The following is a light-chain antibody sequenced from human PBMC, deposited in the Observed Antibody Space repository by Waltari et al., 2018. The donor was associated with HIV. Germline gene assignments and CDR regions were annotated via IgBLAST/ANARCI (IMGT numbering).Light chain of an antibody. CDR2: EGN. CDR3: TSYEGKNNLV. Sequence: QSALTQPPSASGSPGQTVTISCTGTSTDVPTYNYVSWYQQHPGEAPKILIYEGNKRTSGVPDRFSGSKSGNTASLTVSGCQADDEADDYCTSYEGKNNLVFGGGTKLTGL. J-gene: IGLJ2*01. CDR1: STDVPTYNY. V-gene: IGLV2-8*01.